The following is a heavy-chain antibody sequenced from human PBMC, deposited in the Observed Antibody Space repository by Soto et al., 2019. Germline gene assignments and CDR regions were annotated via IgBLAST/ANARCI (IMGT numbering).Heavy chain of an antibody. CDR1: GGTFSSYA. J-gene: IGHJ4*02. Sequence: SVKVSCKXSGGTFSSYAISWVRQAPGQGLEWMGGIIPIFGTANYAQKFQGRVTITADESTSTAYMELSSLRSEDTAVYYCARGGVVVITEYYFDYWGQGTLVTVSS. V-gene: IGHV1-69*13. CDR2: IIPIFGTA. D-gene: IGHD3-22*01. CDR3: ARGGVVVITEYYFDY.